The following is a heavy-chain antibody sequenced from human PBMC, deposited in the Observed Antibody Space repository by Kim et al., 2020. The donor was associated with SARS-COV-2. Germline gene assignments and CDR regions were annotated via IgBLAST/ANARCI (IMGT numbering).Heavy chain of an antibody. V-gene: IGHV4-61*02. J-gene: IGHJ4*02. CDR1: GGSISSGSYY. CDR2: IYTSGST. Sequence: SETLSLTCTVSGGSISSGSYYWSWIRQPAGKGLEWIGRIYTSGSTNYNPSLKSRVTISVDTSKNQFSLKLSSVTAADTAVYYCARRPVRYSGSYLDYWGQGTLVTVSS. D-gene: IGHD1-26*01. CDR3: ARRPVRYSGSYLDY.